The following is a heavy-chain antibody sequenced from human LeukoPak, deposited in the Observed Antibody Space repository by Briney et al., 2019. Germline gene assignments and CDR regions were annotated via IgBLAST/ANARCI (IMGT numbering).Heavy chain of an antibody. CDR3: ARDKHYYDSSNYV. D-gene: IGHD3-22*01. CDR1: GFTFNDYG. V-gene: IGHV3-20*04. Sequence: GGSLRLSCAASGFTFNDYGMSWVRQGPGKGLEWVSGINWNGGTTGYADSVRGRFTISRDNAKDSLYLQMNSLRAEDTALYYCARDKHYYDSSNYVWGQGTLVTVSS. J-gene: IGHJ4*02. CDR2: INWNGGTT.